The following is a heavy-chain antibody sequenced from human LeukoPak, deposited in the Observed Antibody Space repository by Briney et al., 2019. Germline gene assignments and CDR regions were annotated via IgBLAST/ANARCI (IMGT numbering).Heavy chain of an antibody. Sequence: GESLKISCEGSGYTFTNYYISWVRQMPGKGLEWMGSIDPSDSYTNCSPSFQGHVTISTDKSISTAYLQWSSLRASDTAMYYCARNRYYYDFSGYYVDYWGQGTLVTVSS. CDR1: GYTFTNYY. CDR3: ARNRYYYDFSGYYVDY. CDR2: IDPSDSYT. D-gene: IGHD3-22*01. J-gene: IGHJ4*02. V-gene: IGHV5-10-1*01.